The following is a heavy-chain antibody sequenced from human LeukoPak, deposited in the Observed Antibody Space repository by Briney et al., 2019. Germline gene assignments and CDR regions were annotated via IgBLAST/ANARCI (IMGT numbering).Heavy chain of an antibody. V-gene: IGHV3-33*06. CDR1: GFAFRSHG. CDR2: IWYDGSNK. CDR3: SKDESGRQGYNTDY. J-gene: IGHJ4*02. D-gene: IGHD5-24*01. Sequence: PGRSLRLSCAASGFAFRSHGMHWVRQAPGKGLEWVAVIWYDGSNKYYADSVKGRFTISRDNSKNTLYLEMQSLRAEDTGVFYCSKDESGRQGYNTDYWGQGTMVTVSS.